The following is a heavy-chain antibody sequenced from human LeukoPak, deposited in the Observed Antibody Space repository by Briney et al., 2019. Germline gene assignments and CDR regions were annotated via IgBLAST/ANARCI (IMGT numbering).Heavy chain of an antibody. CDR2: INHSGST. CDR3: ARGRLRAFDI. CDR1: GGSFSGYY. V-gene: IGHV4-34*01. Sequence: SETLSLTCAVYGGSFSGYYWSWIRQPPGKGLEWIGEINHSGSTNYNPSLKSRVTISVDTSKNQFSLKLSSVTAADTAVYYCARGRLRAFDIWGQGTMVTVSP. D-gene: IGHD6-25*01. J-gene: IGHJ3*02.